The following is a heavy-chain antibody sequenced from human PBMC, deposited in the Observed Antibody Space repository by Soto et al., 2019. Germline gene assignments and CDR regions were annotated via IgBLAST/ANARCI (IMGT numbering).Heavy chain of an antibody. Sequence: GGSLRLSCAASGFTFSSYSMNWVRQAPXKGLEWVSSISSSSSYIYYADSVKGRFTISRDNAKNSLYLQMNSLRAEDTAVYYCARESLVIGLGSRWYFDYRGQGTLVTVSS. D-gene: IGHD6-13*01. J-gene: IGHJ4*02. CDR1: GFTFSSYS. CDR2: ISSSSSYI. CDR3: ARESLVIGLGSRWYFDY. V-gene: IGHV3-21*01.